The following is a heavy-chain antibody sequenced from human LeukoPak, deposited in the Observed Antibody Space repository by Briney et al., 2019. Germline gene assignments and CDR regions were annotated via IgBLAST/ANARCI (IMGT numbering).Heavy chain of an antibody. CDR3: AKDYGITMIVVTYAFDI. CDR2: ISYDGSNK. J-gene: IGHJ3*02. CDR1: GFTFSSYG. D-gene: IGHD3-22*01. Sequence: GGSLRLSCAASGFTFSSYGMHWVRQAPGKGLEWVAVISYDGSNKYYADSVKGRFTISRDNSKNTLYLQMNSLRAEDTAVYYCAKDYGITMIVVTYAFDIWGQGTMVTVSS. V-gene: IGHV3-30*18.